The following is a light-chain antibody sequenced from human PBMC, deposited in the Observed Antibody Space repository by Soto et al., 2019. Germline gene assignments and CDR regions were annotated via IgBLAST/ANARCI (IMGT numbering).Light chain of an antibody. CDR1: QTISSW. V-gene: IGKV1-5*03. CDR2: KTS. J-gene: IGKJ1*01. Sequence: DIQMTQSPSTLSASVGDRVTIACRASQTISSWVAWYQQKPGKAPRLLIYKTSSLESGVPSRFSGSGSGTEFTLTISGLQPDDFASYYCQQYNSYSAFGQGTKMDIK. CDR3: QQYNSYSA.